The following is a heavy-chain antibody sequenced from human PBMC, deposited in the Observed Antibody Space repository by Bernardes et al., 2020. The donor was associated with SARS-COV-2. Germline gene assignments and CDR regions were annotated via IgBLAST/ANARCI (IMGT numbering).Heavy chain of an antibody. V-gene: IGHV3-49*03. D-gene: IGHD3-16*01. CDR1: GFTFSDYA. CDR2: IISKAYGGIT. CDR3: ARGAKRSDY. J-gene: IGHJ4*02. Sequence: GGSLRLSCPASGFTFSDYAMSWFRQAPGKGLEWVGFIISKAYGGITEYAASVKGRFTISRDDSKSIAYLQMNTLKTEDTAVYYCARGAKRSDYWGQGTLVTVSS.